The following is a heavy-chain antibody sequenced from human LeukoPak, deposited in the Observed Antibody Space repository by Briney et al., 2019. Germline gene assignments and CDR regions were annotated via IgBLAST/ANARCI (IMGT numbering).Heavy chain of an antibody. D-gene: IGHD6-13*01. J-gene: IGHJ3*02. CDR2: INPSGGST. V-gene: IGHV1-46*01. CDR1: GYTFTSYY. CDR3: ARAKGGQQLASVAFDI. Sequence: GASVKVSCKASGYTFTSYYMHWVRQAPGQGLEWMGIINPSGGSTSYAQKFQGRVTMTRDMSTSTVYMELSSLRSEDTAVYYCARAKGGQQLASVAFDIWGQGTMVTVSS.